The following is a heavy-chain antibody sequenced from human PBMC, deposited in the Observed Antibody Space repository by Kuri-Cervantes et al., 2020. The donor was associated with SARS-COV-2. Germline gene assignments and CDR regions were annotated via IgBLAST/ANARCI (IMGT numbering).Heavy chain of an antibody. J-gene: IGHJ6*02. D-gene: IGHD4-23*01. CDR1: GFTFDDYA. CDR2: ISWNSGSI. V-gene: IGHV3-9*01. CDR3: ARHPGAGGNPYYYGMDV. Sequence: GGSLRLSCAASGFTFDDYAMHWVRQAPGKGLEWVSGISWNSGSIGYADSVKGRFTISRDNAKNSLYLQMNSLRAEDTAVYYCARHPGAGGNPYYYGMDVWGQGTTVTVSS.